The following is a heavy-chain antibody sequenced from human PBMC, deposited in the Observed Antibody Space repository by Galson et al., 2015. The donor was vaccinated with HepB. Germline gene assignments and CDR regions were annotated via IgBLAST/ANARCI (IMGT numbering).Heavy chain of an antibody. CDR1: GFTVSSNY. Sequence: CAASGFTVSSNYMSWVRQAPGKGLEWVSIIYSGGSIYYADSVKGRFTISRDNSKNTLYLQMNSLRAEDTAVYYCARETGGYSYGSYYFDCWGQGTLVTVSS. D-gene: IGHD5-18*01. CDR2: IYSGGSI. J-gene: IGHJ4*02. V-gene: IGHV3-53*01. CDR3: ARETGGYSYGSYYFDC.